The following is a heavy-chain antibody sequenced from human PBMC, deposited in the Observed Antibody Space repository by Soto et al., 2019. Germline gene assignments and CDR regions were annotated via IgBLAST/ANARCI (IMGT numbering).Heavy chain of an antibody. V-gene: IGHV4-61*01. J-gene: IGHJ3*02. CDR2: IYYSGST. CDR3: ARVEGGYSYGKEPDAFDI. CDR1: TGSVSSSTYY. Sequence: SEGLSRTGNIATGSVSSSTYYWNWIRQPPGKGLEWIGYIYYSGSTNYNPSLKSRVTISVDTSKNQFSLKLSSVTAADTAVYYCARVEGGYSYGKEPDAFDIWGQGTMVT. D-gene: IGHD5-18*01.